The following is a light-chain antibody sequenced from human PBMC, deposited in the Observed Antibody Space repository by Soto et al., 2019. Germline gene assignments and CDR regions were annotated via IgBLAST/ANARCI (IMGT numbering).Light chain of an antibody. J-gene: IGLJ1*01. V-gene: IGLV2-14*01. CDR1: SSDVGGYNY. Sequence: QSALTQPASVSGSPGQSITISCTGTSSDVGGYNYVSWYQQHPGKAPKLMIYEVSNRPSGVSNRFSGSKSGNTASLTISGLQAEDEADYYCSSYTSSSTLVVXGTGTKLTVL. CDR2: EVS. CDR3: SSYTSSSTLVV.